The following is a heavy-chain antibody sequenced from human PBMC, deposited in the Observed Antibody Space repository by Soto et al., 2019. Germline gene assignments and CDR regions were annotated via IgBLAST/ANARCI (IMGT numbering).Heavy chain of an antibody. CDR1: GGSISSGDYY. V-gene: IGHV4-30-4*01. CDR2: IYYSGST. CDR3: ARGPVNINLLGYFDL. Sequence: PSETLSLTCTVSGGSISSGDYYWSWIRQPPGKGLEWIGYIYYSGSTYYNPSLKSPVTISVDTSKNQFSLKLSSVTAADTAVYCCARGPVNINLLGYFDLWGRGTLVTVSS. J-gene: IGHJ2*01. D-gene: IGHD2-15*01.